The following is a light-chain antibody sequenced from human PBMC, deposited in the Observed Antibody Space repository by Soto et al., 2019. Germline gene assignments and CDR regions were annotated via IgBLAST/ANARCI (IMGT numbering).Light chain of an antibody. Sequence: EIVMTQSPATLSVSPGERATLSCRASQSVSSNLAWYQQKPGQAPRLLIYGASTRATGIPARFSGSGSGTAFALTISSVQSEAFAGDYCQQYNNWPPWTFGQGTKVEIK. V-gene: IGKV3D-15*01. CDR3: QQYNNWPPWT. CDR1: QSVSSN. CDR2: GAS. J-gene: IGKJ1*01.